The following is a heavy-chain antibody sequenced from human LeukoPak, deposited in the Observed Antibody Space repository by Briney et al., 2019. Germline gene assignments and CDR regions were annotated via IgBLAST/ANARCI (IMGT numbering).Heavy chain of an antibody. CDR2: AHYSELT. CDR1: GDSISSYY. V-gene: IGHV4-59*08. Sequence: SETLSLTCTVSGDSISSYYWSWIRQPPGMGLEWLACAHYSELTKYNPSLKSRVAISLDTSKNQVSLRLTSVTAADTAVYYCARHWRDWGQGILVTVFS. CDR3: ARHWRD. J-gene: IGHJ4*02.